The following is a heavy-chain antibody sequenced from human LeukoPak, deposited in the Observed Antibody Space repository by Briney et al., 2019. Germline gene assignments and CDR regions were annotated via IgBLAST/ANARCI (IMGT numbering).Heavy chain of an antibody. CDR3: ARDSSGWIFDP. V-gene: IGHV3-48*01. CDR1: GFTFSSYS. Sequence: GGSLRLSCAASGFTFSSYSMNWVRQAPGKGLEWVSSISSSSSTIYYADSVKGRFTISRDNAKNSLYLQMNSLRAEDTAVYYCARDSSGWIFDPWGQGTLVTVSS. J-gene: IGHJ5*02. D-gene: IGHD6-19*01. CDR2: ISSSSSTI.